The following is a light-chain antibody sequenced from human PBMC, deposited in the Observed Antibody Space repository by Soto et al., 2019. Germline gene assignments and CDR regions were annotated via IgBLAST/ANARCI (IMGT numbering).Light chain of an antibody. CDR1: SSDVDDYRY. V-gene: IGLV2-11*03. Sequence: SVSGSPGQLLTISCTGTSSDVDDYRYVSWYQQYPGKAPKLVIYDGTKRPSGVPDRFSGSNSGNTASLTISGLQAEDEADYYCCSYVTTPEIFGTGTKVTVL. J-gene: IGLJ1*01. CDR2: DGT. CDR3: CSYVTTPEI.